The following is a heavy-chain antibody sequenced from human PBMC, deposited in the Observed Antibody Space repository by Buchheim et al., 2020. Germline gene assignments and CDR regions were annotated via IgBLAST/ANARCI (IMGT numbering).Heavy chain of an antibody. Sequence: VQLLESGGGLVQPGGSLRLSCAASGFTFNGYAMTWVRQAPGKGLEWISTIRGSGDGAYYADSVKGRFTISRDHSKKTVYLQIDGLRAEDTAVYYCAKDRVAVATRSFDYWGQGTL. CDR2: IRGSGDGA. D-gene: IGHD6-19*01. CDR3: AKDRVAVATRSFDY. V-gene: IGHV3-23*01. CDR1: GFTFNGYA. J-gene: IGHJ4*02.